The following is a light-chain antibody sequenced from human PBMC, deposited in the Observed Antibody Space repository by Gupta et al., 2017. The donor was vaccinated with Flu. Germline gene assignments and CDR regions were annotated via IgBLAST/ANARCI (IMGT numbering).Light chain of an antibody. CDR2: DHS. V-gene: IGLV3-21*02. CDR1: NIGSKS. Sequence: SYVLTQPPSVSVAPGQTARITCGGDNIGSKSVHWYQQKPGQAPGLGVYDHSDRPSGIPERFSGSNSGNTATLTIYKVEAGDEAEYYGQVWHISSDHLRVFGGGTKLTVL. CDR3: QVWHISSDHLRV. J-gene: IGLJ3*02.